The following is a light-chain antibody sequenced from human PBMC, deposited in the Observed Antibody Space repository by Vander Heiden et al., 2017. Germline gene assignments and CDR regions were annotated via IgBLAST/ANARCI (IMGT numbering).Light chain of an antibody. V-gene: IGKV1-33*01. CDR1: HDISKF. J-gene: IGKJ4*01. CDR2: DAS. Sequence: DIQMTQSPSSLSASVGDRVTITCQASHDISKFLNWYQQKSGKGPKLLIYDASHLQTGVPPRFSGSGSGTHFTLTIRSLQPEDMATYYCQQFGGLPLSFGGGTKVEI. CDR3: QQFGGLPLS.